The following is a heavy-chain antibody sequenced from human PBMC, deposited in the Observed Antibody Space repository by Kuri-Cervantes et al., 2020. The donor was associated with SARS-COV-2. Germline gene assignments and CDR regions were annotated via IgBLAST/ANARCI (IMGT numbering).Heavy chain of an antibody. CDR2: IYYIGST. CDR1: GGSTSSQY. J-gene: IGHJ5*02. CDR3: ESEYCNLGSWFDP. V-gene: IGHV4-59*08. Sequence: SKTLSLTCTVSGGSTSSQYWSWIRQPPGKGLGWIGYIYYIGSTNYNPSLKSRVTISVDTSKKPYYLYLSSVSAADTSVYYCESEYCNLGSWFDPWGQGTLVTVSS. D-gene: IGHD6-6*01.